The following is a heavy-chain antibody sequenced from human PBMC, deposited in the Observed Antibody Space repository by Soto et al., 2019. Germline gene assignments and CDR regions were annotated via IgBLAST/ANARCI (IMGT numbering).Heavy chain of an antibody. Sequence: PSETLSLTCAVYGGSGGSFSGYYWSWIRQPPGKGLEWIGEINHSGSTNYNPSLKSRVTISVDRSKNQFSLKLSSVTAADTAVYYCARAHYGDYGYGMDVWGQGTTVTVSS. CDR1: GGSGGSFSGYY. J-gene: IGHJ6*02. D-gene: IGHD4-17*01. CDR3: ARAHYGDYGYGMDV. CDR2: INHSGST. V-gene: IGHV4-34*01.